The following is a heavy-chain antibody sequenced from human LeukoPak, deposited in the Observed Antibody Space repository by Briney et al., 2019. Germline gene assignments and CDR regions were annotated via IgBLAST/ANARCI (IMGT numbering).Heavy chain of an antibody. D-gene: IGHD3-16*02. J-gene: IGHJ4*02. CDR1: GGSISSSSYY. V-gene: IGHV4-39*01. CDR3: ARGKSNYDYVWGSYRYPYYFDY. Sequence: PSETLSLTCTVSGGSISSSSYYWGWIRQSPEKGLEWIGSIYYRGSTYYNPSLKSRVTISVDTSKSQFSLKLSSVTAADTAVYYCARGKSNYDYVWGSYRYPYYFDYWGQGTLVTVSS. CDR2: IYYRGST.